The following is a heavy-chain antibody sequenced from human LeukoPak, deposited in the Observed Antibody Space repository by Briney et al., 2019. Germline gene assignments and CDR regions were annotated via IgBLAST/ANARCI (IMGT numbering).Heavy chain of an antibody. Sequence: GESLKISCKGSGYSFPNYWIGRVRQMPGKGLEWMGIIYPGDSHTRYSPSFQDQVTISVDKSISTAYLQWSSLKASDTAMYYCARGPYAYTSSATLGSYNWFDPWGQGSLVTVSS. D-gene: IGHD2-2*02. V-gene: IGHV5-51*01. CDR1: GYSFPNYW. J-gene: IGHJ5*02. CDR2: IYPGDSHT. CDR3: ARGPYAYTSSATLGSYNWFDP.